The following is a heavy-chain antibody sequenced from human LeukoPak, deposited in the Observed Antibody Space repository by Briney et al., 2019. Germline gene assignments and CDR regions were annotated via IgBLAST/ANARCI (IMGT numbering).Heavy chain of an antibody. Sequence: PSETLSLTCTVSGGSISSYYWSWIRQPPGKGLEWIGYIYYSGSTNYNPSLKSRVTISVDTSKNQFSLKLSSVTAADTAVYYCARGSYYGSGSYSRDYYYYYMDVWGKGTTVTVSS. V-gene: IGHV4-59*01. CDR3: ARGSYYGSGSYSRDYYYYYMDV. J-gene: IGHJ6*03. CDR1: GGSISSYY. D-gene: IGHD3-10*01. CDR2: IYYSGST.